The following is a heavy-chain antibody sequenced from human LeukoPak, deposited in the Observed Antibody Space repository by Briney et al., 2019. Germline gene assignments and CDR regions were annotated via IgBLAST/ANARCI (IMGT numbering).Heavy chain of an antibody. CDR2: INPNSGGT. V-gene: IGHV1-2*02. D-gene: IGHD3-10*01. CDR3: ARDLVYYYGSGSYAWFDP. CDR1: GYTFTGYY. Sequence: ASVKVSCKASGYTFTGYYMHWVRQAPGQGLEWMGWINPNSGGTNYAQKFQGRVTMTRDTSISTAYMELSRLRSDDTAVYYCARDLVYYYGSGSYAWFDPWGQGTLVTVSS. J-gene: IGHJ5*02.